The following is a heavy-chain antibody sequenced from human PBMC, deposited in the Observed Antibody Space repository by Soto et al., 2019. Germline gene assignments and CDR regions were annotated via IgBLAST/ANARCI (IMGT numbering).Heavy chain of an antibody. CDR2: ISSSSSTI. CDR3: ARARLPLSVLGYCSSTSCYALDY. J-gene: IGHJ4*02. D-gene: IGHD2-2*01. CDR1: GFTFSSYS. Sequence: GGSLRLSCAASGFTFSSYSMNWVRQAPGKGLEWVSYISSSSSTIYYADSVKGRFTISRDNAKNSLYLQMNSLRDEDTAVYYCARARLPLSVLGYCSSTSCYALDYWGQGTLVTVSS. V-gene: IGHV3-48*02.